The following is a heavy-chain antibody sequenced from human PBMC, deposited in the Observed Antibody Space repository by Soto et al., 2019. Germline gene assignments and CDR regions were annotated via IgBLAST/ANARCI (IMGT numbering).Heavy chain of an antibody. D-gene: IGHD6-19*01. Sequence: SETLSLTCTVSGGSISSYYWSWIRQPPGKGLEWIGYIYYSGSTDYNPSLKSRVTISVDTSKNQFSLKLSSVTAADTAVYYCARGFSGWYYFDYWGQGTLVTVS. CDR2: IYYSGST. V-gene: IGHV4-59*01. CDR3: ARGFSGWYYFDY. CDR1: GGSISSYY. J-gene: IGHJ4*02.